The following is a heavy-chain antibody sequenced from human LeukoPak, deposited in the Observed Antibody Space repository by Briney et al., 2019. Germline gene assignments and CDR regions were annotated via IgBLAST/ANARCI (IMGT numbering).Heavy chain of an antibody. J-gene: IGHJ6*04. CDR1: GFTFSDYY. CDR3: ARGYYYGLDV. D-gene: IGHD3-10*01. CDR2: ITSSATT. Sequence: SGGSLRLSCAASGFTFSDYYMTWIRQAPGKGLEWVSYITSSATTYYADSVKGRFTISRDNAKTSLYLQMNSLRAEDTAVYYCARGYYYGLDVWGKGTTVTISS. V-gene: IGHV3-11*04.